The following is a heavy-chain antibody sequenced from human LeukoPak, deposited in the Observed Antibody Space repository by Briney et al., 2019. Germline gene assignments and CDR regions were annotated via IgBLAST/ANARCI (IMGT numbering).Heavy chain of an antibody. CDR2: IIPKSGAT. CDR3: ARDLRSGGVTYGQDS. D-gene: IGHD5-18*01. V-gene: IGHV1-2*02. CDR1: GYTFSDYF. J-gene: IGHJ4*02. Sequence: EASVTVSCKASGYTFSDYFIHWVRQAPGQGLEWMAWIIPKSGATNYSQKFRDRVTVISDTSTAYMDLSRLTSDDTAVYYCARDLRSGGVTYGQDSWGQGTLVTVSS.